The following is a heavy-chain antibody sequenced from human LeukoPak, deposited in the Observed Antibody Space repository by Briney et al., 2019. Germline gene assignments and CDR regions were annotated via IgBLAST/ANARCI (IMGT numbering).Heavy chain of an antibody. J-gene: IGHJ5*02. D-gene: IGHD7-27*01. CDR3: ARIDWGGNWFDP. CDR1: GGSISSYY. CDR2: IYYSGST. V-gene: IGHV4-59*12. Sequence: PSETLSLTCTVSGGSISSYYWSWIRQPPGKGLEWIGYIYYSGSTYYNPSLKSRVTISVDTSKNQFSLKLSSVTAADTAVYYCARIDWGGNWFDPWGQGTLVTVSS.